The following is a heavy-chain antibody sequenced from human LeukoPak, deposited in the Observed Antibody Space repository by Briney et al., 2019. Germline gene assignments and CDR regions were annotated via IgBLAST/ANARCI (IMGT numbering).Heavy chain of an antibody. CDR3: ARLLRFNWNPYYFDY. Sequence: SETLSLTCTVSGGSTSSGGYYWSWIRQPPGKGLEWIGYIYYSGRTNYNPSLKSRVTISVDTSKNQFSLKLNSVTAADTAAYYCARLLRFNWNPYYFDYWGQGTLVTVSS. V-gene: IGHV4-61*08. J-gene: IGHJ4*02. CDR2: IYYSGRT. D-gene: IGHD1-20*01. CDR1: GGSTSSGGYY.